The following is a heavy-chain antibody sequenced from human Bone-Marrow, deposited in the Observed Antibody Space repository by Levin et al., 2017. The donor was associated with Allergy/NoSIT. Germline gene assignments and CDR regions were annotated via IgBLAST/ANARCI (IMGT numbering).Heavy chain of an antibody. V-gene: IGHV6-1*01. D-gene: IGHD2/OR15-2a*01. Sequence: SQTLSLTCAISGDSLSSNGVAWNWIRQSPSRGLEWLGRTYYRSKWNTDYAPSVKSRITVTPDTSKSQFSLQLNSVIPEDTAVYYCSRGRNSAFDVWGQGTIVTVSS. CDR2: TYYRSKWNT. CDR1: GDSLSSNGVA. J-gene: IGHJ3*01. CDR3: SRGRNSAFDV.